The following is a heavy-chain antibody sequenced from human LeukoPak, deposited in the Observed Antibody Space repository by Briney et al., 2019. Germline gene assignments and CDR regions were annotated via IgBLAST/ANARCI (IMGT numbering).Heavy chain of an antibody. CDR2: ITTSGSTI. J-gene: IGHJ4*02. D-gene: IGHD1-1*01. CDR3: AREDNSNWNIDY. CDR1: GLTFSDSY. V-gene: IGHV3-11*04. Sequence: PGGSLRLSCAASGLTFSDSYMTWIRQAPGKGLEWVSYITTSGSTIYADSLKGRFAISRDNAKNSLYLQMNSLRAEDTAVYYCAREDNSNWNIDYWGQGTLVTVFS.